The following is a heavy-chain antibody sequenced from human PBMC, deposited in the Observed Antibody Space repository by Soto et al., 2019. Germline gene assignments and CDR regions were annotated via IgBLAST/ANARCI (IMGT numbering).Heavy chain of an antibody. J-gene: IGHJ5*02. CDR1: GGSFSGYY. Sequence: SETLSLTCAVYGGSFSGYYWSWIRQPPGKGLEWIGEINHSGSTNYNPSLKSRVTISVDTSKTPFSLKLSPVTAADTAVYYCARSGGPAVYSSSSWFDPWGQGTLVTVSS. CDR2: INHSGST. V-gene: IGHV4-34*01. CDR3: ARSGGPAVYSSSSWFDP. D-gene: IGHD6-6*01.